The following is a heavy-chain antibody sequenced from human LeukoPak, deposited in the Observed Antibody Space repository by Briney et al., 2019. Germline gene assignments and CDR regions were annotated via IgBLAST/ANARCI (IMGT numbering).Heavy chain of an antibody. CDR1: GYTFTGYY. Sequence: ASVKVSCKASGYTFTGYYMHWVRQAPGQGLEWMGWINPNSGGTNYAQKLQARVTITRDTSITTAYMELSSLTSDDTAVYFCARGLPLGYCTYGVCYPPKHFDFWGQGTLVTVSS. V-gene: IGHV1-2*02. D-gene: IGHD2-8*01. J-gene: IGHJ4*02. CDR2: INPNSGGT. CDR3: ARGLPLGYCTYGVCYPPKHFDF.